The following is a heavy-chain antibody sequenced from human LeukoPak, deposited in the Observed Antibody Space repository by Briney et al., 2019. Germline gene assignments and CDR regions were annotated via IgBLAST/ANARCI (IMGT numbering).Heavy chain of an antibody. CDR3: ARGVRYCSGGSCYYFDY. CDR1: GYTFTSYY. J-gene: IGHJ4*02. D-gene: IGHD2-15*01. CDR2: INPSGGST. Sequence: GASVRVSCKASGYTFTSYYMHWVRQAPGQGLEWMGIINPSGGSTSYAQKFQGRVTMTRDTSTSTVYMELSSPRSEDTAVYYCARGVRYCSGGSCYYFDYWGQGTLVTVSS. V-gene: IGHV1-46*01.